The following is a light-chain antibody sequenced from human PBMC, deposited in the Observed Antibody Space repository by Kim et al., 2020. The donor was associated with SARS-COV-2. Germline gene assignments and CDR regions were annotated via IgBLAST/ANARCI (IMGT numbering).Light chain of an antibody. J-gene: IGKJ1*01. CDR1: QSIRTY. CDR2: SAS. V-gene: IGKV1-39*01. CDR3: QQSYVTSWT. Sequence: DIQMTQSPSSLPASVGDRVTITCRASQSIRTYVNWYQQRPGKAPKLVIYSASRLQIGVPSRFSGSGSGTDFTLTISSLQAEDVATYYCQQSYVTSWTFGQGTKVDIK.